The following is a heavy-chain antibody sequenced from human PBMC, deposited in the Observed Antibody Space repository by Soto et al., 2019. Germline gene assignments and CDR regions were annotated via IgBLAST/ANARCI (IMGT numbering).Heavy chain of an antibody. V-gene: IGHV4-34*01. CDR2: INHRGST. J-gene: IGHJ4*02. Sequence: SETLSLTCAVYGGSFSGYYWSWIRQPPGKGLEWIGEINHRGSTNYNPLLKSRVTISEDTSKNQFSLKLSSVTAADPDVYYCARGGVSSSWYYFDYWGQGTLVTVSS. CDR3: ARGGVSSSWYYFDY. CDR1: GGSFSGYY. D-gene: IGHD6-13*01.